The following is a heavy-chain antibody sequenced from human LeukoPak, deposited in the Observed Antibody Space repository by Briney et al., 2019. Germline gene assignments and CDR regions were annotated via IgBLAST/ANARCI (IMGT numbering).Heavy chain of an antibody. CDR1: GFTFSSYE. D-gene: IGHD5-12*01. CDR2: ISSSGSTI. CDR3: ARGSIVATLDY. J-gene: IGHJ4*02. Sequence: GGSLRLSCAASGFTFSSYEMNWVRQAPGKGLEWVSYISSSGSTIYYADSVKGRFTISRDNAKNPLYLQMNSLRAEDTAVYYCARGSIVATLDYWGQGTLVTVSS. V-gene: IGHV3-48*03.